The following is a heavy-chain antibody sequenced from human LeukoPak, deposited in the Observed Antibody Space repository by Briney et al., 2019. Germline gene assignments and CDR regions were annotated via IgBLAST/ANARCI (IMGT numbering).Heavy chain of an antibody. D-gene: IGHD6-19*01. Sequence: PSETLSLTCTVSGGSISSSSYYWGWIRQPPGKGLEWIGSIYYSGSTYYNPSLKSRVTISVDTSKNQFSLKLSSVTAADTAVYYCARGKAVSGWSLSGGMDVWGQGTTVTVSS. CDR2: IYYSGST. CDR3: ARGKAVSGWSLSGGMDV. CDR1: GGSISSSSYY. J-gene: IGHJ6*02. V-gene: IGHV4-39*07.